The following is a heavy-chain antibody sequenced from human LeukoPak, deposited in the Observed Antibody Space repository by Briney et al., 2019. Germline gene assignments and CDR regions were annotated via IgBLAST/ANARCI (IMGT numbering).Heavy chain of an antibody. CDR2: ISYDGSNK. D-gene: IGHD6-13*01. CDR1: GFTFSSYA. CDR3: ARDSGEAAADNTLDY. Sequence: GGSLRLSCAASGFTFSSYAMHWVRQAPGKGLEWVAVISYDGSNKYYADSVKGRFTISRDNPKNTLYLQMNSLRAEDTAVYYCARDSGEAAADNTLDYWGQGTLVTVSS. J-gene: IGHJ4*02. V-gene: IGHV3-30-3*01.